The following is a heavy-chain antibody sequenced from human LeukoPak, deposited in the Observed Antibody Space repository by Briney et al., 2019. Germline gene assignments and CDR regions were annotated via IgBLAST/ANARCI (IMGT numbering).Heavy chain of an antibody. CDR2: INPSGGST. CDR3: ARARKESFYDFWSGYYTRYYYMDV. J-gene: IGHJ6*03. V-gene: IGHV1-46*01. CDR1: GYTFTSYY. Sequence: ASVKVSCKASGYTFTSYYMHWVRQAPGQGLEWMGIINPSGGSTSYAQKFQGRVTMTRDMSTSTVYMELSSLRSEDTAVYYCARARKESFYDFWSGYYTRYYYMDVWGKGTTVTVSS. D-gene: IGHD3-3*01.